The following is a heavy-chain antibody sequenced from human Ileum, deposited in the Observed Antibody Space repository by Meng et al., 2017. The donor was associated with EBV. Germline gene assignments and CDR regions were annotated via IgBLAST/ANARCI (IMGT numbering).Heavy chain of an antibody. V-gene: IGHV7-4-1*02. Sequence: VQMVQSGAEVKKPGASVKVSRKASGYTCTTYGISWVRQAPGQGLEWMGWINTNNGNPTYAQGFTRRFVFSLDTSFRTAYLQISSLKAEDTAVYYCARVAPSGYRYFDYWGQGTLVTVSS. J-gene: IGHJ4*02. CDR1: GYTCTTYG. D-gene: IGHD3-3*01. CDR2: INTNNGNP. CDR3: ARVAPSGYRYFDY.